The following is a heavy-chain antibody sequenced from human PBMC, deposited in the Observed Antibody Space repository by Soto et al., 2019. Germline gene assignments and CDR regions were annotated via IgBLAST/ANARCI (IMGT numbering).Heavy chain of an antibody. D-gene: IGHD6-19*01. CDR3: ARGRGTGWWEDV. CDR2: IHDSGST. V-gene: IGHV4-31*11. Sequence: QVQLQESGPGLVKPSQTLSLTCAVSGGSVSSGGFYWTWIRQYPGKGLEWIGYIHDSGSTDYNPSLKSRLIISLDTSKNQFSLKLTSMAAADSAVYYCARGRGTGWWEDVWGQGTTVTVSS. CDR1: GGSVSSGGFY. J-gene: IGHJ6*02.